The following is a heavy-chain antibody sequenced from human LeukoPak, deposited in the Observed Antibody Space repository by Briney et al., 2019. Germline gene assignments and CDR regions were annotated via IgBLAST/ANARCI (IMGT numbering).Heavy chain of an antibody. D-gene: IGHD3-10*01. Sequence: GGTLRLSCAASGFTFSSYGMHWVRQVPGKGLEWAAVIWYDGSNKYYADSVKGRFTISRDNPKNTLYLQINSLRAEDTSVYYCAGVRGAWNAFDIWGQGTMVTVSS. CDR1: GFTFSSYG. CDR3: AGVRGAWNAFDI. CDR2: IWYDGSNK. V-gene: IGHV3-33*01. J-gene: IGHJ3*02.